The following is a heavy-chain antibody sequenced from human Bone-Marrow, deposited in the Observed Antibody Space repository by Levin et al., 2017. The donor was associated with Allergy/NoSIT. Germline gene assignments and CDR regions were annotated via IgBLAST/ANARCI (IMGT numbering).Heavy chain of an antibody. D-gene: IGHD3-9*01. CDR1: GFTFSNAW. CDR3: ATDLRYPFTFDI. CDR2: VISLANGGTA. J-gene: IGHJ3*02. Sequence: GGSLRLSCKASGFTFSNAWMSWVRQAPGKGLEWIGRVISLANGGTADYAAPVEGRFTISRDDAQNTVFLQMNSLKTEDTAVYYCATDLRYPFTFDIWGQGTLVTVSS. V-gene: IGHV3-15*01.